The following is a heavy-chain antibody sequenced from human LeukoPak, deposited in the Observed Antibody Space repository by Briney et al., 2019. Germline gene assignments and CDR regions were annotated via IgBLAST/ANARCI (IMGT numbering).Heavy chain of an antibody. J-gene: IGHJ3*02. V-gene: IGHV4-59*01. CDR1: GGSISSYY. CDR2: IYYSGST. CDR3: ARDPQEGGSPPGYAFDI. D-gene: IGHD1-26*01. Sequence: SETLSLTCTVSGGSISSYYWSWIRQPPGKGLEWIGYIYYSGSTNYNPSLKSRVTISVDTSKNQFSLKLSSVTAADTAVYYCARDPQEGGSPPGYAFDIWGQGTMVTVSS.